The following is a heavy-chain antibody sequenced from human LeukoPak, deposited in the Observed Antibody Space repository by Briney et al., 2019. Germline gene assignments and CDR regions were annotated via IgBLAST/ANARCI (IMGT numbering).Heavy chain of an antibody. CDR1: GGSISSYY. J-gene: IGHJ6*03. Sequence: SETLSLTCTVSGGSISSYYWSWIRQPPGKGLEWIGYIYYSGSTNYNPSLKSRVTISVDTSKNQFSLKLSSVTAADTALYYCARGKPSYGSGTYYRPLEPNYMDVWGKGTTVTVSS. CDR3: ARGKPSYGSGTYYRPLEPNYMDV. D-gene: IGHD3-10*01. V-gene: IGHV4-59*01. CDR2: IYYSGST.